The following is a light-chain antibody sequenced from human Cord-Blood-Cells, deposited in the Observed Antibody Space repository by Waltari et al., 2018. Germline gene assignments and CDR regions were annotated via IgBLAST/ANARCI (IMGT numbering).Light chain of an antibody. V-gene: IGKV1-39*01. CDR2: AAS. Sequence: DIQMTQSPSSLSASVGDRVTITCRASQSISSYLNWYQQKPGKAPKLLIYAASSLQSGVPARFSGSGSGTDFTLTISSLQPEDFATYYCHQNYNTPSTFGQRSNMEIK. CDR1: QSISSY. J-gene: IGKJ2*01. CDR3: HQNYNTPST.